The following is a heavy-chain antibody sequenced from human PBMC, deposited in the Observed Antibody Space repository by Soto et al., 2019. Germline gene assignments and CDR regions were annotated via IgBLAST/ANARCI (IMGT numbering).Heavy chain of an antibody. Sequence: PGGSLRLSCAASGFTFSSYGMHWVRQAPGKGLEWVAVISYDGSNKYYADSVKGRFTISRDNSKNTLYLQMNSLRAEDTAVYYCAKEHYYYYYGMDVWGQGTTVTSP. J-gene: IGHJ6*02. CDR1: GFTFSSYG. CDR2: ISYDGSNK. CDR3: AKEHYYYYYGMDV. V-gene: IGHV3-30*18.